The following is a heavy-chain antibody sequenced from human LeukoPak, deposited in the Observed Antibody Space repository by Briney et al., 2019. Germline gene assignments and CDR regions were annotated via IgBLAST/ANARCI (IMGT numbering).Heavy chain of an antibody. CDR2: IYYSGST. CDR3: ARGGDLRIQLWSLKYYYMDV. D-gene: IGHD5-18*01. J-gene: IGHJ6*03. Sequence: TSETLSLTCTVSGGSISSYYWSWIRQPPGKGLEWIGYIYYSGSTNYNPSLKSRVTISVDTSKNQFSLKLSSVTAADTVVYYCARGGDLRIQLWSLKYYYMDVWGKGTTVTVSS. V-gene: IGHV4-59*01. CDR1: GGSISSYY.